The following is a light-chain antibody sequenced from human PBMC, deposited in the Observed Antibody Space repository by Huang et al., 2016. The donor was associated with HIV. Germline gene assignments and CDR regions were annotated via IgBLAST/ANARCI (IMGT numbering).Light chain of an antibody. CDR3: LQDHSYPLT. CDR2: AAS. CDR1: QGIRND. J-gene: IGKJ4*01. Sequence: AILMTQSPSSLSASVGDRVTITCRASQGIRNDLGWYQQKPGKAPRLRIYAASSLQSGVPSRFSGSGSGTDFTLTIGGLQPEDFATYYCLQDHSYPLTFGGGTKVEIK. V-gene: IGKV1-6*01.